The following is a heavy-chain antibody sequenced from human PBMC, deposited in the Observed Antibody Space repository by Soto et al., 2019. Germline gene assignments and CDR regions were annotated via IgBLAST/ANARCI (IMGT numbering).Heavy chain of an antibody. V-gene: IGHV3-23*01. J-gene: IGHJ4*02. Sequence: GGSLRLSCAASGFTFSSYAMSWVRQAPGKGLEWVSAISGSGGSIYYADSVKGRFTISRDNSKNTPYLQMISLRAEDTAVYYCARGEDPDRNFDYWGQGTLVTVSS. CDR1: GFTFSSYA. CDR2: ISGSGGSI. CDR3: ARGEDPDRNFDY.